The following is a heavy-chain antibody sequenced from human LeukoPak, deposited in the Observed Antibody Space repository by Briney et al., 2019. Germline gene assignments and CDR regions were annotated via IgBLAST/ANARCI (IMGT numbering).Heavy chain of an antibody. V-gene: IGHV3-11*01. CDR1: GFTFSDYY. D-gene: IGHD2-21*02. Sequence: PGGSLRLSCAASGFTFSDYYMSWIRQAPGKGLEWVSYISSSGSAIYYADSVKGRFTISRDNAKNSLYLQMNSLRAEDTAVYYCARDQASCGGDCYDDYWGQGTLVTVSS. J-gene: IGHJ4*02. CDR3: ARDQASCGGDCYDDY. CDR2: ISSSGSAI.